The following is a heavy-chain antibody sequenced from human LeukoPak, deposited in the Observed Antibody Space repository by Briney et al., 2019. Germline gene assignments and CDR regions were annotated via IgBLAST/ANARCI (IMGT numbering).Heavy chain of an antibody. Sequence: GGSLRLSCAASGFTFDDYAMHWVRHAPGKGLEWVSLITWDGGSTYYADSVKGRFTISRDNSKNSLSLQMNSLRAEDTALYYCAKEAVKSNYYYYYMDVWGKGTTVTVSS. CDR3: AKEAVKSNYYYYYMDV. V-gene: IGHV3-43D*03. CDR1: GFTFDDYA. CDR2: ITWDGGST. J-gene: IGHJ6*03. D-gene: IGHD4-17*01.